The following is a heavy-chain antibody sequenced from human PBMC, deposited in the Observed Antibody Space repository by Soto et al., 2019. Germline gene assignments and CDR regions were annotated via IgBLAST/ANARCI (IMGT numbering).Heavy chain of an antibody. V-gene: IGHV3-11*01. CDR1: GFTFSYYY. J-gene: IGHJ4*02. CDR3: AREGPSGRSYYFDY. Sequence: GGSLRISCAASGFTFSYYYMSWIRQAPGKGLEWVSYISTSGSTIYYADSVEGRLTISRDNAKNSLYLQMNSLRAEDTAVYYCAREGPSGRSYYFDYWGQGTLVTVSS. D-gene: IGHD1-26*01. CDR2: ISTSGSTI.